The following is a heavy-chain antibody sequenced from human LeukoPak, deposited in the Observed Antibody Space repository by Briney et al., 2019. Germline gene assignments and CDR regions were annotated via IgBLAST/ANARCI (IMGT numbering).Heavy chain of an antibody. CDR3: ARVIGSGYWDDYYYYMDV. CDR1: GFTFSSYW. CDR2: IKQDGSEK. J-gene: IGHJ6*03. D-gene: IGHD3-22*01. V-gene: IGHV3-7*01. Sequence: PGGSLRLSCAASGFTFSSYWMSWVRQAPGKGLEWVANIKQDGSEKYYVDSVKCRFTISRDNAKNSLYLQMNSLRAEDTAVYYCARVIGSGYWDDYYYYMDVWGKGTTVTVSS.